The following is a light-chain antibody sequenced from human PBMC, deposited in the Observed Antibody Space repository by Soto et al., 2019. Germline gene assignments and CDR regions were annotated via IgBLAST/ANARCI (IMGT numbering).Light chain of an antibody. Sequence: DIQMTQSPSSLSASVGDRVTITCRSSQDISNYLNWYQQRPGQAPKLLIYDASNLERGVPSRFSGTRSGTHFTFAITSLQPEDVATYYCQQSDRLPLTFGQGTRLEI. CDR3: QQSDRLPLT. CDR2: DAS. J-gene: IGKJ5*01. CDR1: QDISNY. V-gene: IGKV1-33*01.